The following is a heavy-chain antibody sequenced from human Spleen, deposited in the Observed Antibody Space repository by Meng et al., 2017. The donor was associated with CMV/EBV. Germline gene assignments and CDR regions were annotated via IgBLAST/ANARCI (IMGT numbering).Heavy chain of an antibody. CDR3: ARAFSTIYGVVDAPWFDP. CDR1: GFTVISNY. V-gene: IGHV3-66*02. J-gene: IGHJ5*02. CDR2: IYSGGST. Sequence: GESLKISCAASGFTVISNYMSWVRQAPGKGLECVSVIYSGGSTYYADSVKGRFTISRDNSKNTLYLQMNSLRAEDTAVYYCARAFSTIYGVVDAPWFDPWGQGTLVTVSS. D-gene: IGHD3-3*01.